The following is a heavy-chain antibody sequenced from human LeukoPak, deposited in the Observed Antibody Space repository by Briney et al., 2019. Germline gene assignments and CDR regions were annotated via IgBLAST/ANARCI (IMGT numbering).Heavy chain of an antibody. CDR3: TKDPNGDYVGAFDP. D-gene: IGHD4-17*01. CDR1: GFTFSNFA. J-gene: IGHJ5*02. V-gene: IGHV3-23*01. CDR2: ITGSHGPT. Sequence: HPGGSLRLSCAASGFTFSNFAMTWVRQAPGKGLEWVSSITGSHGPTYNTDSVKGRFTISRDNSQNTLYLQMNSLRAEDTAVYYCTKDPNGDYVGAFDPWGQGPRSPSPQ.